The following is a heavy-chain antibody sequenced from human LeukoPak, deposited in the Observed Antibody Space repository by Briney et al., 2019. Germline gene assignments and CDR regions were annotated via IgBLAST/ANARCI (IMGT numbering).Heavy chain of an antibody. J-gene: IGHJ4*02. V-gene: IGHV1-2*02. CDR1: GYTFTAYY. Sequence: ASVTVSSKASGYTFTAYYLHWVRQAPGQGLEWMGWINPKNGGTKYAQKFQGRVTMTRDTSISTVYMELSRLTSDDTAVYSCARDPAQTYYYDPWGQGTLVTVSS. D-gene: IGHD3-22*01. CDR2: INPKNGGT. CDR3: ARDPAQTYYYDP.